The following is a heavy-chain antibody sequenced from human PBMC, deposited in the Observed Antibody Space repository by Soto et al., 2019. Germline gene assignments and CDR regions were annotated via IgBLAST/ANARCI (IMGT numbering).Heavy chain of an antibody. Sequence: SETLSLTCTVSGGSISSSSYYWGWIRQPPGKGLEWIGSIYYSGSTYYNTSLKSRVTISVDTSKKQFSLKLSSVTAADTAVYYFARHAPPKYYDFWSGYSYWGQGTLVTVSS. CDR1: GGSISSSSYY. CDR3: ARHAPPKYYDFWSGYSY. D-gene: IGHD3-3*01. CDR2: IYYSGST. J-gene: IGHJ4*02. V-gene: IGHV4-39*01.